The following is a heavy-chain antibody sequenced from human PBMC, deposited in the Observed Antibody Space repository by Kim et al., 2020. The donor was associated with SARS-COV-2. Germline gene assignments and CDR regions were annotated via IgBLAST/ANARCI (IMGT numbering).Heavy chain of an antibody. D-gene: IGHD2-2*02. CDR3: AKAPSGYIYTVPYYFDY. V-gene: IGHV3-23*01. J-gene: IGHJ4*02. CDR2: ISGSGGGST. CDR1: GFTFSNHA. Sequence: GGSLRLSCAASGFTFSNHAMSWVRQAPGKGLEWVSTISGSGGGSTYYADSVKGRFTVSRDNSKNTLYLQMNTLRAEDTAFYYCAKAPSGYIYTVPYYFDYGGRGTLVTVSS.